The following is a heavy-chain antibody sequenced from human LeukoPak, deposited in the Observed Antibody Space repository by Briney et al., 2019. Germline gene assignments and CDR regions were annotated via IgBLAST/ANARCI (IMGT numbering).Heavy chain of an antibody. D-gene: IGHD6-13*01. CDR2: IYDSDST. CDR1: GGSISRHY. CDR3: ARFAIALAHLHS. J-gene: IGHJ4*02. Sequence: SETLSLTCRVSGGSISRHYWAWIRQPPGKGLEWIGYIYDSDSTNFNPSLKSRVIVSEDTSKNQLYLEMTSVPAADTGVYYCARFAIALAHLHSWGGGALLTLSS. V-gene: IGHV4-59*11.